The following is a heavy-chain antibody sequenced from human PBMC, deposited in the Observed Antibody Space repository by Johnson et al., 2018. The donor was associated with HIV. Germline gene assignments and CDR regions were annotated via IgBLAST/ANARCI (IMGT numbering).Heavy chain of an antibody. CDR1: GFTFSSYA. Sequence: VQLVESGGELVQPGGSLRLSCAASGFTFSSYAMSWVRQAPGKGLEWVGRIKNKIDGGTIDYAAPVKGRFTISRHDSKNMLYLQMNSLKTEDTAVYYCTTDPWWNGYHAFDIWGQGTMVTVSS. J-gene: IGHJ3*02. D-gene: IGHD1-1*01. V-gene: IGHV3-15*01. CDR3: TTDPWWNGYHAFDI. CDR2: IKNKIDGGTI.